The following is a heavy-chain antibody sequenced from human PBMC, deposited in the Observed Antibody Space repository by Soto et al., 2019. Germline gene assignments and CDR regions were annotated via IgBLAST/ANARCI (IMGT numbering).Heavy chain of an antibody. Sequence: QVQLVQSGAEVKKPGASVKVSCKASGYTFTSYGISWVRQAPGQGLEWMGWISAYNGNTNYAQKLQGRVNMTTDTSTSPAYMELRSLRSDDTAVYYCAREAAVAGMGSPDGEYFQHCGQVTLVTVSS. CDR2: ISAYNGNT. CDR1: GYTFTSYG. D-gene: IGHD6-19*01. CDR3: AREAAVAGMGSPDGEYFQH. J-gene: IGHJ1*01. V-gene: IGHV1-18*01.